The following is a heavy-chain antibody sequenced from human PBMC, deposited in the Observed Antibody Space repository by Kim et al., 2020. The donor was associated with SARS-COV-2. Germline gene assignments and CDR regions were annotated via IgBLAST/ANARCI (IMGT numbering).Heavy chain of an antibody. Sequence: SETLSLTCTVSGGSISSSSYYWGWIRQPPGKGLEWIGSIYYSGSTYYTPTLKSPVTISVDTSKNQFSLNLSSVTAADTAVYYCARNSLRYFDWLSCWFDPWGQGTLVTVSS. CDR3: ARNSLRYFDWLSCWFDP. CDR2: IYYSGST. CDR1: GGSISSSSYY. D-gene: IGHD3-9*01. J-gene: IGHJ5*02. V-gene: IGHV4-39*01.